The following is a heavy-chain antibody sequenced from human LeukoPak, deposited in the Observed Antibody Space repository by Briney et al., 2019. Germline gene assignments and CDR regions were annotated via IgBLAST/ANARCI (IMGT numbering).Heavy chain of an antibody. CDR3: AKAYYYDSGGYSFDY. CDR2: ISGSGGST. J-gene: IGHJ4*02. CDR1: GFTFSSYA. D-gene: IGHD3-22*01. Sequence: AGGSLRLSCAASGFTFSSYAMSWVRQAPGKGLEWVSAISGSGGSTYYADSVKGRFTISRDNSKNTLYLQMNSLRAEDTAVNYCAKAYYYDSGGYSFDYWGQGTLVTVSS. V-gene: IGHV3-23*01.